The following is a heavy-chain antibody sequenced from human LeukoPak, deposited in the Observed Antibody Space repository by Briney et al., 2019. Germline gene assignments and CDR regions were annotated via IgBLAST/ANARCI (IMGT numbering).Heavy chain of an antibody. Sequence: GASVKVSCKASGYTFTSYYIHWVRQAPGQGLEWMGIINPGGGGTSYAQRFQGRVTMTRDTSASTVYMELSSLRSEDTAVYYCARGPDYYDSSGYLYYFDYWGQGTLVTVSS. CDR1: GYTFTSYY. J-gene: IGHJ4*02. CDR3: ARGPDYYDSSGYLYYFDY. D-gene: IGHD3-22*01. CDR2: INPGGGGT. V-gene: IGHV1-46*01.